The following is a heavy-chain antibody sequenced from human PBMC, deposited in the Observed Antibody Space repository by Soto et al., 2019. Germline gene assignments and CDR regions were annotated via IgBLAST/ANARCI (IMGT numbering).Heavy chain of an antibody. D-gene: IGHD2-21*01. Sequence: ASVKVSCKASGHNFGNYDLNWVRQATGQGLAWMGWMNPKKGDTGHAQKFQGRVTLTRDTSISTAYMELTGLRPDDTAVYYCARGPSRLIMIADPDEELLWLDPWGQGTLVTVSS. CDR2: MNPKKGDT. CDR3: ARGPSRLIMIADPDEELLWLDP. CDR1: GHNFGNYD. V-gene: IGHV1-8*02. J-gene: IGHJ5*02.